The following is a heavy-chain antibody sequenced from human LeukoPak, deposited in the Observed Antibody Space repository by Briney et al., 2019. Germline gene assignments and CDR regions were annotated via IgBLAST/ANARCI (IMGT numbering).Heavy chain of an antibody. V-gene: IGHV3-23*01. CDR3: AKLPREYCSSTSCPNWFDT. Sequence: GGSLRLSCAASGFSFSTYAMTWVRQAPGKGLEWVSALSASGGTTYYADSVQGRFATSRDNSKNTLYLQMNSLRAEDTAVYYCAKLPREYCSSTSCPNWFDTWGQGTLVTVSS. CDR1: GFSFSTYA. D-gene: IGHD2-2*01. CDR2: LSASGGTT. J-gene: IGHJ5*02.